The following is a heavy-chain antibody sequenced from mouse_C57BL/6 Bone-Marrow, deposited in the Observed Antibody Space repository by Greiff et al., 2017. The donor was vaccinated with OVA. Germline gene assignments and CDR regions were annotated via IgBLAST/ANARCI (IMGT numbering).Heavy chain of an antibody. Sequence: QVQLQQPGAELVKPGASVKLSCKASGYTFTSYWMQWVKQRPGQGLEWIGEIDPSDSYTNYNQKFKGKATLTVDTSSSTAYMQLSSLTSEDSAVYYFARSAALYYFDYWGQGTTLTVSS. CDR3: ARSAALYYFDY. CDR2: IDPSDSYT. V-gene: IGHV1-50*01. D-gene: IGHD6-1*01. CDR1: GYTFTSYW. J-gene: IGHJ2*01.